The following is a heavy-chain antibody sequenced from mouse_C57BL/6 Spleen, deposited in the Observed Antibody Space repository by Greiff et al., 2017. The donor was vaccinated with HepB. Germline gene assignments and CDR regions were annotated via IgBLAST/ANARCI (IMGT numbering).Heavy chain of an antibody. Sequence: QVQLQQSGPELVKPGASVKISCKASGYAFSSSWMNWVKQRPGKGLEWIGRIYPGDGDTNYNGKFKGKATLTADKSSSTAYMQLSSLTSEDSAVYFCARYYSNFYWYFDVWGTGTTVTVSS. CDR1: GYAFSSSW. J-gene: IGHJ1*03. D-gene: IGHD2-5*01. V-gene: IGHV1-82*01. CDR2: IYPGDGDT. CDR3: ARYYSNFYWYFDV.